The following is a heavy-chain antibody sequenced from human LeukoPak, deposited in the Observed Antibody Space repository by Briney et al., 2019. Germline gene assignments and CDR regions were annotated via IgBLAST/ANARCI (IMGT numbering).Heavy chain of an antibody. D-gene: IGHD3-22*01. CDR3: ARVLSGSWDWFDP. Sequence: GRSLRLSCAASGFTFDDYAMHWVRQAPGKGLEWVSGISWISGSIGYADSVKGRFTISRDNAKNTVYLQMNSLRAEDTAVYYCARVLSGSWDWFDPWGQGTLVTVSS. V-gene: IGHV3-9*01. CDR1: GFTFDDYA. J-gene: IGHJ5*02. CDR2: ISWISGSI.